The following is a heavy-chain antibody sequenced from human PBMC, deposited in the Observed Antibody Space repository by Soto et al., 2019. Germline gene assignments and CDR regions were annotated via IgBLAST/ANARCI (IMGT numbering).Heavy chain of an antibody. CDR3: ARDLTYIRQY. D-gene: IGHD2-2*02. CDR1: RYTHAGIS. CDR2: FDPEDGET. V-gene: IGHV1-24*01. J-gene: IGHJ4*02. Sequence: GAPVEGSSKDSRYTHAGISRRSARQAPGKGLEWMGGFDPEDGETIYAQKFQGRFTMTTDKSTSTAYMELRSLTSDDTAVYFCARDLTYIRQYWGQGTLVPVSS.